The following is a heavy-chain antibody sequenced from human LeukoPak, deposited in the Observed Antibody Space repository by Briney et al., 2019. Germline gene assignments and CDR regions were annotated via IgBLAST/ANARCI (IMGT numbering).Heavy chain of an antibody. D-gene: IGHD2-2*01. Sequence: GESLKISCKGSGYSFTSYWIGWVRQVPGKGLEWMGIIYPGDSDTRYSPSFQGQVTISADKSISTAYLQWSSLKASDTAMYYCARQIVSYCSSTSCYREDYYYYMDVWGKGTTVTVSS. CDR1: GYSFTSYW. J-gene: IGHJ6*03. CDR2: IYPGDSDT. CDR3: ARQIVSYCSSTSCYREDYYYYMDV. V-gene: IGHV5-51*01.